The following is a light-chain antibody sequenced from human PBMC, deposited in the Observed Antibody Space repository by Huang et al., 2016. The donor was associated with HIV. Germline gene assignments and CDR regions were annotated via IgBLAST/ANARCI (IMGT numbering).Light chain of an antibody. J-gene: IGKJ3*01. CDR3: HQRSNWFT. CDR2: EAS. CDR1: QSISSS. V-gene: IGKV3-11*01. Sequence: EIVLTQSPATLSLSPGERAILSCRASQSISSSLAWYQHKPGQAPQLLIYEASNRATGIPAKFSCSGSGTDFTLTISSLEPGDFAVYYCHQRSNWFTFGPGTRVDIK.